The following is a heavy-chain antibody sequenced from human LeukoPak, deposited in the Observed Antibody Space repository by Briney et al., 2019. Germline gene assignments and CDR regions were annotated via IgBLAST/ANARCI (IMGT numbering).Heavy chain of an antibody. Sequence: GGSLRLSCAASGFTFGSYAMSWVRQAPGKGLEWVSAISGSGGSTYYADSVKGRFTISRDNSKNTLYLQMNSLRAEDTAVYYCAKDSNYDFWSGEQFDPWGQGTLVTVSS. J-gene: IGHJ5*02. V-gene: IGHV3-23*01. CDR1: GFTFGSYA. CDR3: AKDSNYDFWSGEQFDP. CDR2: ISGSGGST. D-gene: IGHD3-3*01.